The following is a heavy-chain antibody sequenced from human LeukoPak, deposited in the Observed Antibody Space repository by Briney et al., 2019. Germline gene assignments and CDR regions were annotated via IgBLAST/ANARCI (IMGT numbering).Heavy chain of an antibody. CDR2: IYENGGTT. V-gene: IGHV3-23*01. Sequence: GGSLRLSCVGSGFTFRSHAMSWVRQAPEKGLEFVSGIYENGGTTYYADSVKGRFSISRDNSKNTLYLQMDSLRGEDTAVYYRAKDFRIGYSAHFDYWGQGALLTVSS. CDR3: AKDFRIGYSAHFDY. D-gene: IGHD2-21*01. J-gene: IGHJ4*02. CDR1: GFTFRSHA.